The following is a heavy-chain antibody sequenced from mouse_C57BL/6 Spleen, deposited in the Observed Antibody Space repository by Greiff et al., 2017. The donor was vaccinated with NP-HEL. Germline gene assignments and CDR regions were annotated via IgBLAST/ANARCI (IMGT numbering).Heavy chain of an antibody. CDR2: ISYDGSN. J-gene: IGHJ2*01. CDR1: GYSITSGYY. Sequence: EVKVEESGPGLVKPSQSLSLTCSVTGYSITSGYYWNWIRQFPGNKLEWMGYISYDGSNNYNPSLKNRISITRDTSKNQFFLKLNSVTTEDTATYYCARDRGSWGQGTTLAVSS. V-gene: IGHV3-6*01. CDR3: ARDRGS.